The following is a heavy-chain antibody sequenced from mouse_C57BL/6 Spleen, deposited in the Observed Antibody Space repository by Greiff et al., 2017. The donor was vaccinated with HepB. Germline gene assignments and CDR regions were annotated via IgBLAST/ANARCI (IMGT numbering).Heavy chain of an antibody. CDR1: GYAFTNYL. V-gene: IGHV1-54*01. D-gene: IGHD2-5*01. J-gene: IGHJ2*01. CDR2: INPGSGGT. Sequence: QVQLQQSGAELVRPGTSVKVSCKASGYAFTNYLIEWVKQRPGQGLEWIGVINPGSGGTNYNEKFKGKATLTADKSSSTAYMQLSSLTSEDSAVYFCAMYSNYVDYWGQGTTLTVSS. CDR3: AMYSNYVDY.